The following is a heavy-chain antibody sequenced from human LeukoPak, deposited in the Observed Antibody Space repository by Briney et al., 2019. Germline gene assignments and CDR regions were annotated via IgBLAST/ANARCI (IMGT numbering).Heavy chain of an antibody. CDR2: IYYSGST. CDR1: GGSISSYY. V-gene: IGHV4-59*01. J-gene: IGHJ5*02. D-gene: IGHD5-12*01. CDR3: ARGPSRLRGNWFDP. Sequence: SETLSLTCTVSGGSISSYYWSWIRQPPGKGLEWIGYIYYSGSTNYNPSLKSRVTISVDTSKNQFSLKPSSVTAADTAVYYCARGPSRLRGNWFDPWGQGTLVTVSS.